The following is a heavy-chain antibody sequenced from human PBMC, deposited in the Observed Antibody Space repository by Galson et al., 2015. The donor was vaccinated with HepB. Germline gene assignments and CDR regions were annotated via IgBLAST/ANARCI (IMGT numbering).Heavy chain of an antibody. V-gene: IGHV1-8*01. CDR3: ATAIAARPED. Sequence: SVKVSCKASGYTFTSYDINWVRQATGQGPEWMGWMNPNSGNTGYAQKFKGRVTMTRNTSISTAYMELSSLGSEDTAVYYCATAIAARPEDWGQGTLVTVSS. D-gene: IGHD6-6*01. CDR1: GYTFTSYD. J-gene: IGHJ4*02. CDR2: MNPNSGNT.